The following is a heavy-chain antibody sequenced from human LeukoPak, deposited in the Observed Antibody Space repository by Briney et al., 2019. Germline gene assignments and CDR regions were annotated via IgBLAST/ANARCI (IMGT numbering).Heavy chain of an antibody. D-gene: IGHD3-9*01. V-gene: IGHV1-2*02. CDR3: AREPPNDILTGYLDYYFDY. CDR2: INPNSGGT. Sequence: GASVKVSCKASGYTFTGYYMHWVRQAPGQGLEWMGWINPNSGGTNYAQKFQGRVTMTRDTSISTAYMELSRLRSDDTAVYYCAREPPNDILTGYLDYYFDYWGQGTLVTVSS. J-gene: IGHJ4*02. CDR1: GYTFTGYY.